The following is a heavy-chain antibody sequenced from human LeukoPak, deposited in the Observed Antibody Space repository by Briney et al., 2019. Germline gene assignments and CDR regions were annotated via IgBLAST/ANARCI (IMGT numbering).Heavy chain of an antibody. V-gene: IGHV3-53*01. D-gene: IGHD3-22*01. Sequence: SGGSLRLSCAASGFTVSSSYMSWVRQAPGKGLEWVSVIYSGGNTDYADSVKGRFTISRDNSKSTLYLQMNSLRAEDTAVYYCARVVDSSGYYWGQGTLVTVSS. CDR2: IYSGGNT. CDR3: ARVVDSSGYY. CDR1: GFTVSSSY. J-gene: IGHJ4*02.